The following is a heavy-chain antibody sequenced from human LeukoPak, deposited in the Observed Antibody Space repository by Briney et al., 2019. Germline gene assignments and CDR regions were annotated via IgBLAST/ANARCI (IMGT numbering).Heavy chain of an antibody. CDR1: GFTFSSYG. D-gene: IGHD2-2*01. CDR3: AGDPHPTAPDYYYYGMDV. Sequence: GGSPRLSCAASGFTFSSYGMHWVRQAPGKGLEWVAVIWYDGSNKYYADSVKGRFTISRDNSKNTLYLQMNSLRAEDTAVYYCAGDPHPTAPDYYYYGMDVWGQGTTVTVSS. CDR2: IWYDGSNK. V-gene: IGHV3-33*01. J-gene: IGHJ6*02.